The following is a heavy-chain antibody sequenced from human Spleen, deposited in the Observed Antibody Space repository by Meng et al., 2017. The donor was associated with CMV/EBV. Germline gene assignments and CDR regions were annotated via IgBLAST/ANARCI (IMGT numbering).Heavy chain of an antibody. CDR1: GGSISSAEYY. D-gene: IGHD6-13*01. CDR3: AREIWQQQHFDY. J-gene: IGHJ4*02. CDR2: IYYSGST. V-gene: IGHV4-30-4*08. Sequence: SETLSLTCTVSGGSISSAEYYWSWIRQPPGKGLEWIGYIYYSGSTYYNLSLKSRLTISIDTSKNQFSLNLTSVTAADTAVYYCAREIWQQQHFDYWGQGTLVTVSS.